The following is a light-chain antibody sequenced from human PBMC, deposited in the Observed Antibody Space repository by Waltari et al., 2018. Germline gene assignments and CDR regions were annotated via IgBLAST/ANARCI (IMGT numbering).Light chain of an antibody. V-gene: IGLV3-19*01. CDR2: GKN. Sequence: SSDLTQDPAVSVALGQTVRITCQGDILRTYYGNWCRQKPGQTPELVLYGKNNRPSWIPDRFSASSSGNTASLIITGAQAEDEADYYCSSRELSGHVVFGGGTRLTVL. J-gene: IGLJ2*01. CDR3: SSRELSGHVV. CDR1: ILRTYY.